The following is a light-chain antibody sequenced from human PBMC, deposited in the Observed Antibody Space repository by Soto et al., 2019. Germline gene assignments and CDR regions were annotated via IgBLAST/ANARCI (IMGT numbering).Light chain of an antibody. J-gene: IGKJ2*01. CDR3: QQSYSTPYT. Sequence: DIQMTQSPSSLSAAVGDRVTITCRASPTISSYLNGYQQKAGKAPRLLIYGASSLQSGVPSRFSGSGSGTDFTLAINTLQPEDFATYYCQQSYSTPYTFGQGTKLEIK. V-gene: IGKV1-39*01. CDR2: GAS. CDR1: PTISSY.